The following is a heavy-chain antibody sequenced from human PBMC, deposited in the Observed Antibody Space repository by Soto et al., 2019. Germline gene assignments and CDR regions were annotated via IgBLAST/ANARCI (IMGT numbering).Heavy chain of an antibody. CDR1: GYTFTGYY. CDR3: ARGKYDFWRASYGMDV. CDR2: INPNSGGT. D-gene: IGHD3-3*01. V-gene: IGHV1-2*02. Sequence: ASVKVSCKASGYTFTGYYMHWVRQAPGQGLEWMGWINPNSGGTNYAQKFQGRVTMTRDTSISTACMELSRLRSDDTAVYYCARGKYDFWRASYGMDVWGQGTTVTVSS. J-gene: IGHJ6*02.